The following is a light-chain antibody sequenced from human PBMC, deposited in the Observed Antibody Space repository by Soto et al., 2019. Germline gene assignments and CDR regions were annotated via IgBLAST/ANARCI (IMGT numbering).Light chain of an antibody. CDR2: GTS. V-gene: IGKV3-20*01. CDR3: QHYGTTPRT. J-gene: IGKJ1*01. CDR1: QSISSSY. Sequence: EIVLTQFPGTLSLSPGERATLSCRASQSISSSYLAWYQQKPGQAPRLLIFGTSSKASGIPDRFSGSGSGTDFTLTIRRLEPEDFAVYYCQHYGTTPRTFGQGTKVDIK.